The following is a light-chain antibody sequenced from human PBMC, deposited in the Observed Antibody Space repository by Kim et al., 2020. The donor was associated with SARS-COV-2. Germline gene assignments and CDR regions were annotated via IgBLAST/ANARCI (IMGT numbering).Light chain of an antibody. CDR3: QSYDSSLSGVV. CDR2: GNS. J-gene: IGLJ2*01. CDR1: SSNIGAGYD. Sequence: QGVTISCTGSSSNIGAGYDVLWYQQLPGTAPKLLIYGNSNRPSGVPVRFSGSKSGTSASLAITGLQAEDEADYYCQSYDSSLSGVVFGGGTQLTVL. V-gene: IGLV1-40*01.